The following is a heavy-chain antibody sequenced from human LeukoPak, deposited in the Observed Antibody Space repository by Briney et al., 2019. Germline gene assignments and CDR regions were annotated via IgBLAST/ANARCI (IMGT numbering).Heavy chain of an antibody. Sequence: ASVKVSCKASGYTFTSYDINWVRQATGQGLEWMGWMNPNRGNTGYAEKFQGRVTMTRNTSISTAYMELSSLRSDDTAVYYCARGRVAANDSSGPRFFYWFDPRGQGTLVTVSS. CDR1: GYTFTSYD. D-gene: IGHD3-22*01. V-gene: IGHV1-8*01. CDR2: MNPNRGNT. CDR3: ARGRVAANDSSGPRFFYWFDP. J-gene: IGHJ5*02.